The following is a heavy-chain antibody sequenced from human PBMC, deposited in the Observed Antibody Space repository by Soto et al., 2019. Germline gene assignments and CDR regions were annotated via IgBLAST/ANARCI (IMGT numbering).Heavy chain of an antibody. D-gene: IGHD2-21*02. Sequence: QITLKESGPTLVKPTQTLTLTCTFSAFSLSTCGVGVGWIRQPPGKALAWLALIYWDDDKRYSPSLRSRLTITKDTSKNQVVLTMTNMDPVDTATYSCIQSRCGGDCLQSYASYYYYCMDVWGQGTTVTVSS. CDR2: IYWDDDK. CDR3: IQSRCGGDCLQSYASYYYYCMDV. J-gene: IGHJ6*02. V-gene: IGHV2-5*02. CDR1: AFSLSTCGVG.